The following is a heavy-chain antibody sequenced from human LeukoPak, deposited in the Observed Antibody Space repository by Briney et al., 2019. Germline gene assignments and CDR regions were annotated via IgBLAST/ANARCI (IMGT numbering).Heavy chain of an antibody. CDR3: AREGGIVVVVAAFTHNWFDP. CDR1: GDSVSSNH. CDR2: FYSDGST. Sequence: SETLSLTCTVFGDSVSSNHWNWIRQPPGKGLEWIGTFYSDGSTSYNPSLKSRVTMSLDTSKNQFSLKLSSVTAADTAVYYCAREGGIVVVVAAFTHNWFDPWGQGTLVTVSS. V-gene: IGHV4-59*02. D-gene: IGHD2-15*01. J-gene: IGHJ5*02.